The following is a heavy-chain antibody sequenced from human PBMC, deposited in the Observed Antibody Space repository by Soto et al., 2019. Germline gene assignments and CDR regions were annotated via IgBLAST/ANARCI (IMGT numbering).Heavy chain of an antibody. Sequence: QVQLVQSGAEVKKPGYSVTVSCKASGGTFGNSAISWVRQAPGQGLEWMGGLIHIFPTPDYAQKFQGRVRITANESTRIAYRELTRLRAADTAVYYWARDKDRQQFGGNDCYGIDVWGQGTTVTVSS. V-gene: IGHV1-69*12. J-gene: IGHJ6*02. D-gene: IGHD1-1*01. CDR2: LIHIFPTP. CDR3: ARDKDRQQFGGNDCYGIDV. CDR1: GGTFGNSA.